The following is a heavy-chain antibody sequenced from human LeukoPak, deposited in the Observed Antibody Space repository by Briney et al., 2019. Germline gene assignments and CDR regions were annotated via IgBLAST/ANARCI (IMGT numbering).Heavy chain of an antibody. Sequence: SETLSLTCTVSGGSISSYYWSWIRQPPGKGLEWIGYIYYSGSTNYNPSLKSRVTISVDTSKNQFSLKLSSVTAADTAVYYCARVGSSSWYGYYYYYMDVWGKGTTVTVSS. CDR2: IYYSGST. CDR1: GGSISSYY. V-gene: IGHV4-59*01. CDR3: ARVGSSSWYGYYYYYMDV. D-gene: IGHD6-13*01. J-gene: IGHJ6*03.